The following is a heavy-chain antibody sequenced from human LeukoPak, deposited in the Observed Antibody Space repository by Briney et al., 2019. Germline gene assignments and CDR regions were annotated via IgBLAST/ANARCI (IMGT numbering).Heavy chain of an antibody. D-gene: IGHD3-10*01. CDR1: GDTFNNYA. Sequence: SVKVSCKASGDTFNNYAISWVRQAPGQGLQWMGGITPLFDTTKYAQKFQGRVTITADKSTSTAYMDLRSLRSEDTAVYYCARAVNGFALIRGARDFYYYMDVWGKGTTVTVSS. CDR2: ITPLFDTT. V-gene: IGHV1-69*06. CDR3: ARAVNGFALIRGARDFYYYMDV. J-gene: IGHJ6*03.